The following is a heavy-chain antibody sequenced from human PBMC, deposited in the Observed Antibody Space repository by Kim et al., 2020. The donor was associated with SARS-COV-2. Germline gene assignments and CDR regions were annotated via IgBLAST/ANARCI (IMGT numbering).Heavy chain of an antibody. V-gene: IGHV3-7*01. CDR1: GFSFSNYW. Sequence: GGSLRLSCEVFGFSFSNYWMSWVRQAPGKGLEWVANLKHDGSENYFVDSVKGRFTVSRDSARNSLYLQMNSLRAGDSAIYYCARLEEVVRIDHYYYMDVWGKGTTVTVSS. CDR2: LKHDGSEN. J-gene: IGHJ6*03. D-gene: IGHD6-6*01. CDR3: ARLEEVVRIDHYYYMDV.